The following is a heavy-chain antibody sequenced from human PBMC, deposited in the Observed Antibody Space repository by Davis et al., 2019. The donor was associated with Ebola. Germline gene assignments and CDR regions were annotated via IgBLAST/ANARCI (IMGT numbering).Heavy chain of an antibody. CDR2: IYPGDSDT. CDR3: ARLHGDYRYFDL. CDR1: GYSFTGSW. V-gene: IGHV5-51*01. D-gene: IGHD4-17*01. Sequence: GESLKISCRGSGYSFTGSWIGWVRQMPGKGLEWMGIIYPGDSDTRYSPSFQGQVTISVDKSINTAYLQWNSLQTSDTAMYYCARLHGDYRYFDLWGRGTLVTVSS. J-gene: IGHJ2*01.